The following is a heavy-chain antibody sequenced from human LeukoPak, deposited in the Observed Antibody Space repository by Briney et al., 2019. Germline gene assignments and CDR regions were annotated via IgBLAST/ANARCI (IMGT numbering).Heavy chain of an antibody. D-gene: IGHD6-19*01. V-gene: IGHV1-8*02. CDR1: GYTFTSYY. J-gene: IGHJ4*02. CDR2: MNPNSGNT. CDR3: ARGRISGFDY. Sequence: ASVKVSCKASGYTFTSYYMHWVRQATGQGLEWMGWMNPNSGNTGYAQKFQGRVTMTRNTSISTAYMELSSLRSEDTAVYYCARGRISGFDYWGQGTLVTVSS.